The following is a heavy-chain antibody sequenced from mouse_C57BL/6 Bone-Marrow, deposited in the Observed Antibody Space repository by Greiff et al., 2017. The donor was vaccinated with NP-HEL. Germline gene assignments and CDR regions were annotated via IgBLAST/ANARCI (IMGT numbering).Heavy chain of an antibody. Sequence: QVQLQQPGAELVMPGASVKLSCKASGYTFTSYWMHWVKQRPGQGLEWIGEIDPSDSYTNYNQKFKCKATLTVDKSSSPAYMQLSSLTSEDSAVYYCARGITTVVPYFAMDYWGQGTSVTVSS. CDR2: IDPSDSYT. J-gene: IGHJ4*01. V-gene: IGHV1-69*01. CDR3: ARGITTVVPYFAMDY. D-gene: IGHD1-1*01. CDR1: GYTFTSYW.